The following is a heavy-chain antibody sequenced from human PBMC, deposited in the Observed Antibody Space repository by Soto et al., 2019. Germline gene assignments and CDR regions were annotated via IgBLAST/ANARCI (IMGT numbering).Heavy chain of an antibody. D-gene: IGHD1-20*01. CDR2: INPNSGGT. Sequence: ASVKVSCKASGYTFTGYYMHWVRQAPGQGLEWMGWINPNSGGTNYAQKFQGWVTMTRDTSISTAYMELSRLRSDDTAVYYCARGGITGTPYNWFDSWGQGTLVTVSS. J-gene: IGHJ5*01. CDR3: ARGGITGTPYNWFDS. V-gene: IGHV1-2*04. CDR1: GYTFTGYY.